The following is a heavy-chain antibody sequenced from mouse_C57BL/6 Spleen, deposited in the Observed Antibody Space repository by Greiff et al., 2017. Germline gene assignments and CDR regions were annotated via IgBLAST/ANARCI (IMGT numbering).Heavy chain of an antibody. CDR3: AYYSNSYYAMDY. J-gene: IGHJ4*01. D-gene: IGHD2-5*01. Sequence: QVQLQQPGAELVKPGASVTLSCKASGYTFTSYWMHWVKQRPGQGLAWIGMIHPNSGSTNYNEKFKSKATLTVDKSSSTAYMQLSSLTSEDSAVYYCAYYSNSYYAMDYWGQGTSVTVSS. CDR1: GYTFTSYW. V-gene: IGHV1-64*01. CDR2: IHPNSGST.